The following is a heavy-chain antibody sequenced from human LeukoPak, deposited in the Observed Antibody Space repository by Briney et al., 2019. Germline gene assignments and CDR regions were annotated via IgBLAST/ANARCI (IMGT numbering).Heavy chain of an antibody. CDR2: FYYTGST. CDR3: ARRSGTYHAFDI. CDR1: GFTLSSYA. V-gene: IGHV4-59*05. J-gene: IGHJ3*02. D-gene: IGHD1-26*01. Sequence: GSLRLSCAASGFTLSSYAMSWVREAPGEGGEWIGSFYYTGSTFYSPSIKSRVTISVDRSKNQFSLNLSSVTAADTAVYYCARRSGTYHAFDIWGQGTMVTVSS.